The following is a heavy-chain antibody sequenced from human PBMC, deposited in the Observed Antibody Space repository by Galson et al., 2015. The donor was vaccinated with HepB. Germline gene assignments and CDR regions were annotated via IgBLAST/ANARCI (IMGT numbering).Heavy chain of an antibody. J-gene: IGHJ3*02. CDR3: AKGSLRLRLGELSLRSPAFDI. Sequence: SLRLSCAASGFTFSSYGMHWVRQAPGKGLEWVAVISYDGSNKYYADSVKGRFTISRDNSKNTLYLQMNSLRAEDTAVYYCAKGSLRLRLGELSLRSPAFDIWGQGTMVTVSS. CDR1: GFTFSSYG. V-gene: IGHV3-30*18. CDR2: ISYDGSNK. D-gene: IGHD3-16*01.